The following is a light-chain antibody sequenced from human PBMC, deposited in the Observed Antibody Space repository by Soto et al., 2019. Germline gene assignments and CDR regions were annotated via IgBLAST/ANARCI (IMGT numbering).Light chain of an antibody. CDR2: EVS. J-gene: IGLJ7*01. Sequence: QSALTQPASVSGSPGQSITISCTGTSSDVGSYNLVSWYQQHPGKAPKVMIYEVSKRPSGVFNRFSGSKSGNTAPLTISGLQAEDEADYYCCSYAGSSAYVFGIGTQLTVL. V-gene: IGLV2-23*02. CDR1: SSDVGSYNL. CDR3: CSYAGSSAYV.